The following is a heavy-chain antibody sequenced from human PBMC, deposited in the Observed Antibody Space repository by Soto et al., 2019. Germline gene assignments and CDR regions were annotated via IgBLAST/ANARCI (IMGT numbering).Heavy chain of an antibody. CDR1: GGSISSSNW. Sequence: QVQLQESGPGLVKPSGTLSLTCAVSGGSISSSNWWSWVRQPPGKGLEWIGEIYHSGSTNYNPSLNSGVTISVVKSKNQFSLKLSSVTAADTAVYYCARDQPQITMVRGVISWFDPWGQGTLVTVSS. D-gene: IGHD3-10*01. CDR3: ARDQPQITMVRGVISWFDP. J-gene: IGHJ5*02. CDR2: IYHSGST. V-gene: IGHV4-4*02.